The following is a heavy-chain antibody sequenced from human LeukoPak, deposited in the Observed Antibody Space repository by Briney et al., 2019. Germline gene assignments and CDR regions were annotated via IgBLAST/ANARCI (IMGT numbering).Heavy chain of an antibody. V-gene: IGHV3-23*01. CDR1: RFTFSSYA. CDR3: AKDLGLYDTVFDVGDAFDV. CDR2: ISASGGRT. Sequence: GGSLRLSCAASRFTFSSYAMSWVRQAPGKGLEWVSGISASGGRTYSADSVKGRFTISRDNSKNTVYLQMNNLRAEDTAVYYCAKDLGLYDTVFDVGDAFDVWGQGTMVTVSS. D-gene: IGHD3-16*01. J-gene: IGHJ3*01.